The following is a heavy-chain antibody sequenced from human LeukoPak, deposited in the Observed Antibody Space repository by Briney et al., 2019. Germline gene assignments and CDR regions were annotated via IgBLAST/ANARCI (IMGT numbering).Heavy chain of an antibody. D-gene: IGHD6-13*01. CDR3: ARDQIAAAAARYFDL. Sequence: SETLSLTCAVSGGSIGSRNWWSWVRQPPGKGLQWIGEIYQSGSTYYNPSLKSRVTISVDRSKNQFSLKLSSVTAADTAVYYCARDQIAAAAARYFDLWGRGTLVTVSS. V-gene: IGHV4-4*02. CDR2: IYQSGST. CDR1: GGSIGSRNW. J-gene: IGHJ2*01.